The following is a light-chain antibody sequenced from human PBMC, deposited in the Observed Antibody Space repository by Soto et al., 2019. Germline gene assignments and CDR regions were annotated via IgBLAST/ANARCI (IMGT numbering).Light chain of an antibody. CDR2: GAL. CDR3: QQYESSLT. J-gene: IGKJ4*01. Sequence: ETVLTQSPGTLSLSPGERATLSCRASQSVTNSYLAWFQQKPGQAPRLLIFGALSRATGIPDRFSGSGSGTDFTLTISRLEPEDFGVYYCQQYESSLTFGGGTKVDIK. V-gene: IGKV3-20*01. CDR1: QSVTNSY.